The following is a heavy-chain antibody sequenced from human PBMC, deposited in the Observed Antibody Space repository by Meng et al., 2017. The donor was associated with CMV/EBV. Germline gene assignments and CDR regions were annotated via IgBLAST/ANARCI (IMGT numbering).Heavy chain of an antibody. J-gene: IGHJ6*02. CDR1: GGSISSSSYY. CDR2: IYYSGST. Sequence: SETLSLTCTVSGGSISSSSYYWGWIRQPPGKGLEWIGSIYYSGSTYYSPSLKSRVTISVDTSKNQFSLKLSSVTAADTAVYYCASGALGYCSGGSCYPPYYGMDVWGQGTTVTVSS. CDR3: ASGALGYCSGGSCYPPYYGMDV. D-gene: IGHD2-15*01. V-gene: IGHV4-39*07.